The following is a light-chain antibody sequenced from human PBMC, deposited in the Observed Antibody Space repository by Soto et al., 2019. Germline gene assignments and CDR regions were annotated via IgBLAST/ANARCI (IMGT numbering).Light chain of an antibody. V-gene: IGKV3-20*01. CDR3: HQYSDSPLT. Sequence: EIVLTQSPGTLSLSPGERATLSCRASQTVRTNYLAWSQHKPGQAPRLLIYVASSRATGIPDRFSGSGSGTDFTLTINRLEPEDFAVYFCHQYSDSPLTFGGGTKVEIK. CDR1: QTVRTNY. J-gene: IGKJ4*01. CDR2: VAS.